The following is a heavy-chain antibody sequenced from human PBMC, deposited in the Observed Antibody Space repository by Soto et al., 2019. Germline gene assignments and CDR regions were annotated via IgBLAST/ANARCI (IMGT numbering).Heavy chain of an antibody. CDR2: IYYSGST. J-gene: IGHJ4*02. V-gene: IGHV4-59*01. Sequence: PSETLSLTCTVSGGSISSYYWSWIRQPPGKGLEWIGYIYYSGSTNYNPSLKSRVTISVDTSKNQFSLKLSSVTAADTAVYYCAREKNLPLWFYFDYWGQGTLVTVSS. CDR1: GGSISSYY. D-gene: IGHD5-18*01. CDR3: AREKNLPLWFYFDY.